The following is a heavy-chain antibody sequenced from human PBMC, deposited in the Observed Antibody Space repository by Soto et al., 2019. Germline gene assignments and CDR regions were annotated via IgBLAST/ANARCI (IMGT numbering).Heavy chain of an antibody. V-gene: IGHV4-59*08. CDR1: GGSISSYY. CDR3: ARHAAKYGSSWDFDY. D-gene: IGHD6-13*01. CDR2: IYYSGST. Sequence: SETLSLTCTVSGGSISSYYWSWIRQPPGKGLEWIGYIYYSGSTNYNPSLKSRVTISVDTSKNQFSLKLSSVTAADTAVYYCARHAAKYGSSWDFDYWGQGTXVTVSS. J-gene: IGHJ4*02.